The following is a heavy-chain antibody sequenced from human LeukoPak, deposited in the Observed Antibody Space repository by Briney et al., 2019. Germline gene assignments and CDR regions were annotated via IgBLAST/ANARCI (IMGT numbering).Heavy chain of an antibody. V-gene: IGHV1-69*10. Sequence: ASVKVSCKPSGGTFSSYAISWVRQAPGQGLEWMGRIIPIFAIANYAQKFQGRITITADKSTGTAYMELTRLRSEDTAVYYCARVGSDYVWGSYHYWGQGTLVTVSS. CDR1: GGTFSSYA. CDR3: ARVGSDYVWGSYHY. D-gene: IGHD3-16*02. CDR2: IIPIFAIA. J-gene: IGHJ4*02.